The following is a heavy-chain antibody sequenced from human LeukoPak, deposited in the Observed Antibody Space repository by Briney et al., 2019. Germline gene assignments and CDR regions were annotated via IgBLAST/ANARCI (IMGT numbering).Heavy chain of an antibody. CDR1: GYTFTSYD. CDR3: AREGYYDSSGYYSDAFDI. J-gene: IGHJ3*02. Sequence: ASVRVSCKASGYTFTSYDFNWVRQAPGQGPEWIGWMNPNSGTTGYAQKFRGRVTMTRDTSISTAYMELSRLRSDDTAVYYCAREGYYDSSGYYSDAFDIWGQGTMVTVSS. CDR2: MNPNSGTT. D-gene: IGHD3-22*01. V-gene: IGHV1-8*01.